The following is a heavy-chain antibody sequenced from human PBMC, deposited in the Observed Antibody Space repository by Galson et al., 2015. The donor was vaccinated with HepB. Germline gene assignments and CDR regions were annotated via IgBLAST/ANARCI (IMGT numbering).Heavy chain of an antibody. Sequence: SLRLSCAASGFTFSNYGMHWVRQAPGKGLEWVAVISYDGSNKYYADSVKGRFTISRDNSKNTLYLQMNSLRAKDTALYYCAKDPYLYSALAGTVAGFDYWGQGTLVTVSS. CDR1: GFTFSNYG. CDR3: AKDPYLYSALAGTVAGFDY. D-gene: IGHD6-19*01. CDR2: ISYDGSNK. V-gene: IGHV3-30*18. J-gene: IGHJ4*02.